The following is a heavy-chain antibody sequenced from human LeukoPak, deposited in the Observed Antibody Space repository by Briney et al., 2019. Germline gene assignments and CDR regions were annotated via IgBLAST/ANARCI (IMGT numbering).Heavy chain of an antibody. CDR3: ARDGAAVTRGTRAKYFDY. CDR1: GGTFSSYA. CDR2: IIPIFGTA. V-gene: IGHV1-69*05. J-gene: IGHJ4*02. Sequence: ASVKVSCKASGGTFSSYAISWVRQAPGQGLEWMGGIIPIFGTANYAQKFQGRVTITTDESTSTAYMELSSLRSEDTAVYYCARDGAAVTRGTRAKYFDYWGQGTLVTVSS. D-gene: IGHD4-17*01.